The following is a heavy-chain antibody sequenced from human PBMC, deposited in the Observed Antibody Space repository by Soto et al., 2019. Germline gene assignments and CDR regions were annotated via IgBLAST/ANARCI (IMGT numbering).Heavy chain of an antibody. CDR3: ARRIRYCSSTSCYAGGYWFDP. Sequence: SETLSLTCAVSGGSISSGGYSWNWIRQPPGKGLEWIGYIYYSGSTYYNPSLKSRVTISVDTSKNQFSLKLSSVTAADTAVYYCARRIRYCSSTSCYAGGYWFDPWGQGTLVTVPQ. D-gene: IGHD2-2*01. V-gene: IGHV4-30-2*03. CDR1: GGSISSGGYS. J-gene: IGHJ5*02. CDR2: IYYSGST.